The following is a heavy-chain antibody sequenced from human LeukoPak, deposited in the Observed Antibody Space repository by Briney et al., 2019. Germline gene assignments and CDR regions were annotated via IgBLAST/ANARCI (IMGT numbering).Heavy chain of an antibody. CDR2: IYYSGST. J-gene: IGHJ3*02. CDR1: GGSISSYY. Sequence: SETLSLTCTVSGGSISSYYWSWIRQPPGKGLEWIGYIYYSGSTSYNPSLKSRVTISVDTSKNQFSLKLSSVTAADTAVYYCARENSIAAAGTGDGAFDIWGQGTMVTVSS. V-gene: IGHV4-59*01. CDR3: ARENSIAAAGTGDGAFDI. D-gene: IGHD6-13*01.